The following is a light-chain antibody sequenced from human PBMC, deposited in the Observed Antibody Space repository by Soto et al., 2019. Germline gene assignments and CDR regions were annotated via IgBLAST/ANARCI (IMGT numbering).Light chain of an antibody. CDR3: VSYIESSLTHWV. J-gene: IGLJ3*02. V-gene: IGLV2-14*01. CDR2: EVD. Sequence: QSVLTQPASVSGSPGQSITISCTGTYTDVGGYNRVSWYQHHAGKGPKMLIFEVDNRPSGISDRFSGSKSGDTASLTISDLQAEVEADYYCVSYIESSLTHWVFGGGTKLTVL. CDR1: YTDVGGYNR.